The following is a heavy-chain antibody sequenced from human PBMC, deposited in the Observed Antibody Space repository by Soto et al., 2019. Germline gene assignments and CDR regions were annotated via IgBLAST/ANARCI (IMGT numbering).Heavy chain of an antibody. CDR1: GYTFTSYY. J-gene: IGHJ6*02. D-gene: IGHD2-21*02. V-gene: IGHV1-46*01. Sequence: ASVKVSCKASGYTFTSYYMHWVRQAPGQGLEWMGIINPSGGSTSYAQKFQGRVTMTRDTSTSTVYMELSSLRSEDTAVYYCARDWGVVTAIRAYYYYGMDVWGQGTTVTVSS. CDR2: INPSGGST. CDR3: ARDWGVVTAIRAYYYYGMDV.